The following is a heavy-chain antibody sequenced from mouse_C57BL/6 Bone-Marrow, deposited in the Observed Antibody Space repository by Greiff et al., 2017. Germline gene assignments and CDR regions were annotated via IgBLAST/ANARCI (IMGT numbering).Heavy chain of an antibody. CDR1: GFTFSSYA. J-gene: IGHJ1*03. Sequence: DVMLVESGGGLVKPGGSLKLSCAASGFTFSSYAMSWVRQTPEKRLEWVATISDGGSYTYYPDNVKGRFTISRDNAKNNLYLQMSHLKSEDTAMYYCARDPDYGKGYFDVWGTGTTVTVSS. V-gene: IGHV5-4*01. D-gene: IGHD2-1*01. CDR2: ISDGGSYT. CDR3: ARDPDYGKGYFDV.